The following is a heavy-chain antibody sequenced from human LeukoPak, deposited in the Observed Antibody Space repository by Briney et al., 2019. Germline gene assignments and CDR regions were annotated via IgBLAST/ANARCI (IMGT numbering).Heavy chain of an antibody. D-gene: IGHD1-26*01. Sequence: PGRSLRLSCAASGFTFSSYGMHWVRQAPGKGLEWVAVIWYDGSNKYYADSAKGRFTISRDNSKNTLYLQVNSLRAEDTAVYYCARDRQATTGWFDPWGQGTLVTVSS. CDR2: IWYDGSNK. CDR1: GFTFSSYG. CDR3: ARDRQATTGWFDP. V-gene: IGHV3-33*01. J-gene: IGHJ5*02.